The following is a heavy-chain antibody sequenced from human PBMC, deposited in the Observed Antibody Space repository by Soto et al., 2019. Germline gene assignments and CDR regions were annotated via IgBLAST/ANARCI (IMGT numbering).Heavy chain of an antibody. D-gene: IGHD3-22*01. CDR3: ARGSGPNYDDSSGYYSFDY. J-gene: IGHJ4*02. Sequence: PSETLSLTCTVSGGSISSGGYYWSWIRQHPGKGLEWIGYIYYSGSTYYNPSLKSRVTISVDTSKNQFSLKLSSVTAADTAVYYCARGSGPNYDDSSGYYSFDYWGQGTLVTVSS. CDR1: GGSISSGGYY. CDR2: IYYSGST. V-gene: IGHV4-31*03.